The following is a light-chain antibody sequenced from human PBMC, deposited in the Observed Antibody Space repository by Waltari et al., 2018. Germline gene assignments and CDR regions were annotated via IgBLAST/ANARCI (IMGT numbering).Light chain of an antibody. Sequence: QSALTQPPSASGSPGQSVTISCTRITTTGYTYVSWYQHHPGKAPKLIIYEVNRRPSGVPDRLSGSESGNTASLTVSGLQSEDEADYYCSSYEGTNTLLFGGGTKLTVL. J-gene: IGLJ2*01. CDR3: SSYEGTNTLL. V-gene: IGLV2-8*01. CDR1: TTTGYTY. CDR2: EVN.